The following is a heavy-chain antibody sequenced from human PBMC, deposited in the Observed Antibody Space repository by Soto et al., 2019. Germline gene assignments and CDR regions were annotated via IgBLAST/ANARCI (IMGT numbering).Heavy chain of an antibody. Sequence: GGSLRLSCAASGFTFSSYSMNWVRQAPGKGLEWVSYISSSSSTIYYADSVKGRFTISRDNAKNSLYLQMNSLRAEDTAVYYCARGNYYGSFYYYYYMDVWGKGTTVTVSS. D-gene: IGHD3-10*01. CDR1: GFTFSSYS. CDR2: ISSSSSTI. CDR3: ARGNYYGSFYYYYYMDV. J-gene: IGHJ6*03. V-gene: IGHV3-48*01.